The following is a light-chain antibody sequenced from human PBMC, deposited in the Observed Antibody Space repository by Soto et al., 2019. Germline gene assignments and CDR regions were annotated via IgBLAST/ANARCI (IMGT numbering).Light chain of an antibody. CDR1: QSVSSN. Sequence: EIVMTQSPATLSVSPGERATLSCRASQSVSSNLAWYQQKPGQAPRLLIYGASTTATGIRARFSGSGSGTEYTFTIRSLQSEDFAVYYCEQYNNWRPYTFGQGSKLEIK. V-gene: IGKV3-15*01. CDR3: EQYNNWRPYT. J-gene: IGKJ2*01. CDR2: GAS.